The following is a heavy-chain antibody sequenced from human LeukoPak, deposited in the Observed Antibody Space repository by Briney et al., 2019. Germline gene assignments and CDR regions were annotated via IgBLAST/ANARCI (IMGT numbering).Heavy chain of an antibody. Sequence: TGGSLRLSCAASGFTFDDYGMSWVRQAPGKGLEWVSGINWNGGSTGYADSVKGRFTISRDNAKNSLYLHMNSLRAEDTALYYRARGYCSSTRCPPDYWGQGTLATVSS. D-gene: IGHD2-2*01. CDR3: ARGYCSSTRCPPDY. CDR1: GFTFDDYG. J-gene: IGHJ4*02. CDR2: INWNGGST. V-gene: IGHV3-20*04.